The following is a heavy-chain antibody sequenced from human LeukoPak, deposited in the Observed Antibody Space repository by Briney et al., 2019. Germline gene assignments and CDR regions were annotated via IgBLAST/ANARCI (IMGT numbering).Heavy chain of an antibody. J-gene: IGHJ4*02. CDR2: IRYDGSNK. CDR1: GFTFSSYG. D-gene: IGHD3-3*01. CDR3: ASYDFWSGYYNEVPFDY. Sequence: GGSLRLSCAASGFTFSSYGMHWVRQAPGKGLEWVAFIRYDGSNKYYADSVKGRFTISRDSSKNTLYLQMNSLRAEDTAVYYCASYDFWSGYYNEVPFDYWGQGTLVTVSS. V-gene: IGHV3-30*02.